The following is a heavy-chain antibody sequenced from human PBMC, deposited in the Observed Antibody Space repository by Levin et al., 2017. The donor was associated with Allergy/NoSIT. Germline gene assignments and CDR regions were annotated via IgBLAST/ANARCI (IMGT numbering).Heavy chain of an antibody. V-gene: IGHV3-23*01. CDR3: AKVPFPGGYVLFDS. D-gene: IGHD5-12*01. CDR2: IGESGGTT. J-gene: IGHJ4*02. CDR1: GFTFSSYA. Sequence: GGSLRLSCAGSGFTFSSYAMTWVRQAPGKGLEWVSTIGESGGTTYYADSVKGRFTISRDNAKNTLYLQMNSLRAEDTAMYYCAKVPFPGGYVLFDSWGQGTLVTVSS.